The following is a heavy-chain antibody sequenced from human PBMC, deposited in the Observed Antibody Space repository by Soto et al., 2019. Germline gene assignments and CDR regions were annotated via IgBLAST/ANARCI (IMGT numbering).Heavy chain of an antibody. V-gene: IGHV1-8*01. J-gene: IGHJ5*01. Sequence: AAVKLSWKSSGYVFANNDGTSVQQAPGQGLEWMGWMNPGSGDTGYAQKFQGRVTMTRDISIATAYMELSSLRSDDTAIYYCARMATFGSLNWFDFWGQGAQVTVS. D-gene: IGHD3-16*01. CDR2: MNPGSGDT. CDR1: GYVFANND. CDR3: ARMATFGSLNWFDF.